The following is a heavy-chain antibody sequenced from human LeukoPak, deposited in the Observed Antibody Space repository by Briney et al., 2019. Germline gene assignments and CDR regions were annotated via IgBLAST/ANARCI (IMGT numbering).Heavy chain of an antibody. CDR2: INHSGST. D-gene: IGHD6-13*01. J-gene: IGHJ6*02. CDR1: GWSFGGYY. Sequence: KPSETLSLTCAVYGWSFGGYYWSWIRQPPGKGLEWIGEINHSGSTNYNPSLKSRVTISVDTSKNQFSLKLSSVTAADTAGYYCARRIASAGTPGHSGMDVWGQGTTVTVSS. V-gene: IGHV4-34*01. CDR3: ARRIASAGTPGHSGMDV.